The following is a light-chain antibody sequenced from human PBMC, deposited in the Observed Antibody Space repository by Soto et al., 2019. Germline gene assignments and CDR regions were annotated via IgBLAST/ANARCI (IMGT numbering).Light chain of an antibody. V-gene: IGLV2-14*01. J-gene: IGLJ1*01. CDR3: CSSTRTSNHYF. Sequence: SLQTHPASLSGSPGQSVTISCTETSRDIGGYDYVSWYQQRPGKAPKLMIYEVRYRPSGVSNRFSGSKSGNTASLTISGLQAEHEAVYYCCSSTRTSNHYFFGSETKVTVL. CDR1: SRDIGGYDY. CDR2: EVR.